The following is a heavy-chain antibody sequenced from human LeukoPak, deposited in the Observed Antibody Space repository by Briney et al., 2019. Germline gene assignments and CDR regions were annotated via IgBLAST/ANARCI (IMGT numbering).Heavy chain of an antibody. J-gene: IGHJ3*02. CDR1: GSSFSGYE. Sequence: GGSLRLSCTASGSSFSGYEMNWVRQAPGKGLGWVSSISSSSSYIYYADSVKGRFTISRDNAKNSLYLQMNSLRAEDTAVYYCASPPQLRYFDGLSDAFDIWGQGTMVTVSS. D-gene: IGHD3-9*01. CDR3: ASPPQLRYFDGLSDAFDI. CDR2: ISSSSSYI. V-gene: IGHV3-21*01.